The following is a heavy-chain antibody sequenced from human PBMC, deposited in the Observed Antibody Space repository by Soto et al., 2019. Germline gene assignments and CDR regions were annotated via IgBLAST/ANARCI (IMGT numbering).Heavy chain of an antibody. J-gene: IGHJ4*02. D-gene: IGHD2-2*01. V-gene: IGHV1-69*13. CDR3: ASCPQNCITTSPCCLFFDY. CDR2: IIPMFGTP. CDR1: GGTSSNYV. Sequence: SVKVSCKASGGTSSNYVISWVRQAPGQGLEWMGGIIPMFGTPIYAQKFQGRVSITADASTSTAYLELSSLRSEDTAVYYCASCPQNCITTSPCCLFFDYWGQGTLVTVSS.